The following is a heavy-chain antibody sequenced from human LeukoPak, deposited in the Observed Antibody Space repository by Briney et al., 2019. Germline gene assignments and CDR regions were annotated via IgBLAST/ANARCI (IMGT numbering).Heavy chain of an antibody. V-gene: IGHV4-34*01. Sequence: SETLSLTCAVYGGSFSGYYWSWIRQPPGKGLEWIGEINHSGSTNYNPSLKSRVTISVDTSKNQFSLKLSSVTAADTAVYYCARQGFLTPQDVWGQGTTVTVSS. J-gene: IGHJ6*02. D-gene: IGHD3-3*01. CDR2: INHSGST. CDR1: GGSFSGYY. CDR3: ARQGFLTPQDV.